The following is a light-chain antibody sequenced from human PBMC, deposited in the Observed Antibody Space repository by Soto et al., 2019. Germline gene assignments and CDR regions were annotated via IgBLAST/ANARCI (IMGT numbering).Light chain of an antibody. CDR1: RSDVGSYNL. V-gene: IGLV2-23*01. CDR2: EGS. Sequence: QSALTQPASVSGSPGQSITISCTGTRSDVGSYNLVSWYQQHPGKAPKLMIYEGSKRPSGVSNRFSGSKSGNTASLTISGLQAEDEADYYCCSSAGSSTVVFGGGTKLTVL. J-gene: IGLJ2*01. CDR3: CSSAGSSTVV.